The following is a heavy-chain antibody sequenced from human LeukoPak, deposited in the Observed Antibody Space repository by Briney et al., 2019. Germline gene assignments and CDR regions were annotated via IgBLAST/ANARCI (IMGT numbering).Heavy chain of an antibody. CDR1: GYIFTSYC. D-gene: IGHD6-13*01. Sequence: ASVKVSFQASGYIFTSYCIHWVRQAPGQGLEWMGVINPSAGSTSYTQKFQGRVTMTRDTSTGTVYMELSSLRSEDTAVYYCARASAAGTTTPINYWGQGTLVTVSS. V-gene: IGHV1-46*01. CDR2: INPSAGST. CDR3: ARASAAGTTTPINY. J-gene: IGHJ4*02.